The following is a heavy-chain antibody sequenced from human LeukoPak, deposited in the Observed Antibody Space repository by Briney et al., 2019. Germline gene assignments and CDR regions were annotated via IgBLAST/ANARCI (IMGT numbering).Heavy chain of an antibody. J-gene: IGHJ6*02. CDR2: INHSGST. CDR3: ARDLDYYGMDV. V-gene: IGHV4-34*01. CDR1: GGSFSGYY. Sequence: SETLSLTCAVYGGSFSGYYWSWIRQPPGKGLEWIGEINHSGSTNYNPSLKSRVTISVDTSKNQFSLKLSFVTAADTAVYYCARDLDYYGMDVWGQGTTVTVSS.